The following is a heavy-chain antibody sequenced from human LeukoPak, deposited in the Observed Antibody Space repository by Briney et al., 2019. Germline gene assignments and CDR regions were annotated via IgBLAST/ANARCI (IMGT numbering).Heavy chain of an antibody. CDR2: IYTSGST. J-gene: IGHJ6*03. D-gene: IGHD2-2*01. CDR1: SGSISTSNYY. Sequence: SETLSLTCTVSSGSISTSNYYWGWIRQPAGKGLEWIGRIYTSGSTNYNPSLKSRVTMSVDTSKNQFSLKLSSVTAADTAVYYCARTKEGIVVVPAAMHYYYYYMDVWGKGTTVTISS. CDR3: ARTKEGIVVVPAAMHYYYYYMDV. V-gene: IGHV4-61*02.